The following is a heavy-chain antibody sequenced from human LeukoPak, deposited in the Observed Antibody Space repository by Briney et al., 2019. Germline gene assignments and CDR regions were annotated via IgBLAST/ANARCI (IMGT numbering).Heavy chain of an antibody. CDR1: GYSISSGYY. J-gene: IGHJ4*02. V-gene: IGHV4-38-2*02. Sequence: SETLSLTCTVSGYSISSGYYWGWIRQPPGKGLEWIGSIYHSGSTYYNPSLKSRVTKSVDTSKNQSSLNLYSVTAADTAVYYCASTITVTTDYWGQGTLVTVSS. CDR3: ASTITVTTDY. CDR2: IYHSGST. D-gene: IGHD4-17*01.